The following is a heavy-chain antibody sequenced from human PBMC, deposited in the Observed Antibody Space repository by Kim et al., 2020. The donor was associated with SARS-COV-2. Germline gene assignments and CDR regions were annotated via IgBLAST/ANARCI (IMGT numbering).Heavy chain of an antibody. D-gene: IGHD4-4*01. Sequence: GGSLRLSCAASGFTFSTFAMNWVRQAPGKGLEYVSTISVNGDRTDYANSVEGRFTISRDNSKNTLYLQMGSLRAEDMAVYYCAKVRHFVTTYHDLDVWGQGTTVTVSS. CDR1: GFTFSTFA. CDR2: ISVNGDRT. CDR3: AKVRHFVTTYHDLDV. V-gene: IGHV3-64*01. J-gene: IGHJ6*01.